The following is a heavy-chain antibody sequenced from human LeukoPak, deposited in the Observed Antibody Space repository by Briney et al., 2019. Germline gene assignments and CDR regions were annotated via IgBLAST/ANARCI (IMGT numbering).Heavy chain of an antibody. D-gene: IGHD2-2*01. Sequence: GGSLRLSCAASGFTFSTYSMNWVRQAPGEGLEWVSSISSSSRYIYYADSLKGRFTISRDNAKNSLYLQMNSLRAEDTAVYYCARIQLNSYYYYMDVWGKGTTVTVSS. CDR2: ISSSSRYI. CDR1: GFTFSTYS. J-gene: IGHJ6*03. V-gene: IGHV3-21*01. CDR3: ARIQLNSYYYYMDV.